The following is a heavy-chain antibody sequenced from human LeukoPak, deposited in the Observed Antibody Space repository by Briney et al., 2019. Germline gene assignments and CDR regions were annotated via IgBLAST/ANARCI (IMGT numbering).Heavy chain of an antibody. J-gene: IGHJ4*02. CDR3: TRGGDVYKLANF. D-gene: IGHD5-24*01. CDR2: LHFSGTP. V-gene: IGHV4-39*01. Sequence: PAETLSLTCTVSDDSISTHNYYWSWIPQPPGKGLEWVGSLHFSGTPYYSPSLNSRVSISVDTSKNQFSLMLKSVTATDTAVYYCTRGGDVYKLANFWGQGTLVTVSS. CDR1: DDSISTHNYY.